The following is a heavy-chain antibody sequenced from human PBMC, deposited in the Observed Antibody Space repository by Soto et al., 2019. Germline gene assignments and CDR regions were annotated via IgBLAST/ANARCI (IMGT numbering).Heavy chain of an antibody. J-gene: IGHJ5*02. Sequence: SETLSLTCTVSGGSISSYYWTWIRQPPGTGLEWIGEINHSGSTNYNPSLKSRVTISVDTSKNQFSLKLSSVTAADTAVYYCARDVRPAHTNWFDPWGQGTLVTVSS. D-gene: IGHD2-8*01. CDR1: GGSISSYY. CDR3: ARDVRPAHTNWFDP. CDR2: INHSGST. V-gene: IGHV4-34*01.